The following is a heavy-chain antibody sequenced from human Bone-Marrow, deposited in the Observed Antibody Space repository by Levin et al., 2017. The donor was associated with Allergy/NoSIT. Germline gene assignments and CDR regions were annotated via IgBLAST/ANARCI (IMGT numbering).Heavy chain of an antibody. CDR2: INPNNDGT. D-gene: IGHD2-15*01. CDR3: ARQVADGSHYFDY. J-gene: IGHJ4*02. V-gene: IGHV1-2*02. CDR1: GYTFSEYY. Sequence: ASVKVSCKTSGYTFSEYYIHWVRQAPGQGLEWMGWINPNNDGTINAQKLRGRVTMTRDTSISTAYRELSRLTTDDTAVYFCARQVADGSHYFDYWGQGTLVTVSS.